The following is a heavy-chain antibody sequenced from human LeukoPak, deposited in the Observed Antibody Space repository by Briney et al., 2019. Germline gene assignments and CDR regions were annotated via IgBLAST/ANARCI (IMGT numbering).Heavy chain of an antibody. D-gene: IGHD2-15*01. CDR2: IYPGDSDT. CDR3: AAALSSSPPADFAY. Sequence: GESLKISCKGSRYIFSNYWIGWVRQMPGKGLEWMGIIYPGDSDTRYRPSFQGQVTTSVDKSISTAYLQWSSLKASDSAMYYCAAALSSSPPADFAYWGQGTLVTVSS. V-gene: IGHV5-51*01. CDR1: RYIFSNYW. J-gene: IGHJ4*02.